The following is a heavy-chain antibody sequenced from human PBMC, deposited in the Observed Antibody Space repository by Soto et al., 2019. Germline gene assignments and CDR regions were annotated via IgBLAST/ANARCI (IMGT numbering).Heavy chain of an antibody. D-gene: IGHD5-12*01. CDR3: SGDPSGYNEGDWFFGMDV. J-gene: IGHJ6*02. V-gene: IGHV3-53*01. CDR1: GFSVYSNY. Sequence: PGGSLRLSCAASGFSVYSNYMSWVCQAPGKGLEWVSVIYMNGSTDYADSVQGRFTISRDIYKNTLFLQMNSLRADDTAVYFCSGDPSGYNEGDWFFGMDVWGQGTTVTVSS. CDR2: IYMNGST.